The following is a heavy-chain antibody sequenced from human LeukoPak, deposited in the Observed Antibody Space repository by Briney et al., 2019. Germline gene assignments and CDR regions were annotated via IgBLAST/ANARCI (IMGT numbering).Heavy chain of an antibody. V-gene: IGHV4-59*05. CDR2: IYYSGST. Sequence: SETLSLTCTVSGGSITSYYWNWIRQPPGKGLEWIGSIYYSGSTCYNPSLKSRVTISVDTSKNQFSLKLSSVTAADTAVYYCARSNYDILTGYVDAFDIWGQGTMVTVSS. CDR3: ARSNYDILTGYVDAFDI. J-gene: IGHJ3*02. D-gene: IGHD3-9*01. CDR1: GGSITSYY.